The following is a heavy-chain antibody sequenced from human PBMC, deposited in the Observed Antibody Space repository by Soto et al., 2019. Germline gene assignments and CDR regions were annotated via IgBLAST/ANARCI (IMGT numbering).Heavy chain of an antibody. CDR2: IVVGSGNT. V-gene: IGHV1-58*01. J-gene: IGHJ6*02. CDR1: GFTFTSSA. CDR3: AGLRFSGGDYYYYGMDV. D-gene: IGHD3-3*01. Sequence: QMQLVQSGPEVKKPGTSVKVSCKASGFTFTSSAVQWVRQARGQRLEWIGWIVVGSGNTNYAQKLQERVTITRDMSTSTAYMELSSLRSEDTAVYYCAGLRFSGGDYYYYGMDVWGQGTTVTVSS.